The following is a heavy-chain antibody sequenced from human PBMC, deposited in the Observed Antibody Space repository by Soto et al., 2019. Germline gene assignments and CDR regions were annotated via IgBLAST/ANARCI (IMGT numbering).Heavy chain of an antibody. Sequence: GGSLRLSCAASGFTFSSYGMHWVRQAPGKGLEWVAVISYDGSNKYYADSVKGRFTISRDNSKNTLYLQMNSLRAEDTAVYYCAKERQYDFWSGPYYYYMDVWGKGTTVTVSS. J-gene: IGHJ6*03. CDR2: ISYDGSNK. D-gene: IGHD3-3*01. V-gene: IGHV3-30*18. CDR3: AKERQYDFWSGPYYYYMDV. CDR1: GFTFSSYG.